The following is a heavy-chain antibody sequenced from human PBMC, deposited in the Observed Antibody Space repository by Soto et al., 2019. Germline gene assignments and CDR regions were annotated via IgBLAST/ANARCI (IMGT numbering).Heavy chain of an antibody. J-gene: IGHJ5*02. V-gene: IGHV1-18*01. CDR3: ASVVPGAEAWFGP. CDR1: GYTFSNYG. CDR2: ISLYSDGT. D-gene: IGHD2-2*01. Sequence: ASVKVSCKTSGYTFSNYGITWVRQAPGQPLEWLGWISLYSDGTNYAQKFQGRVAMTTDTSTTTAYMELRSLRSDDTAVYYCASVVPGAEAWFGPWGQGTLVTVSS.